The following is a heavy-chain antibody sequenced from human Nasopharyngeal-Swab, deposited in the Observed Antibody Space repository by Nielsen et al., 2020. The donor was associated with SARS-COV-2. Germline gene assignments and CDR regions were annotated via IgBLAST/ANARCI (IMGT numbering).Heavy chain of an antibody. V-gene: IGHV3-21*01. Sequence: LSLTCAASGFTFSTYNMHWVRQAPGKGLEWVSSISGRTTCIYYADSMKGRFTISRDNAKNSLYLQMSSLRAEDTAIYYCARGGQQPLWGQGTLVTVSS. D-gene: IGHD6-13*01. CDR2: ISGRTTCI. CDR3: ARGGQQPL. J-gene: IGHJ4*02. CDR1: GFTFSTYN.